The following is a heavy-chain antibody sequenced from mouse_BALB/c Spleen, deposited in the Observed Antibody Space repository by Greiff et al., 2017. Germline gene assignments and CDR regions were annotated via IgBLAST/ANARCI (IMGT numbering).Heavy chain of an antibody. V-gene: IGHV5-6-3*01. J-gene: IGHJ4*01. CDR1: GFTFSSYG. CDR2: INSNGGST. Sequence: EVKLMESGGGLVQPGGSLKLSCAASGFTFSSYGMSWVRQTPDKRLELVATINSNGGSTYYPDSVKGRFTISRDNAKNTLYLQMSSLKSEDTAMYYCARDWDGRNAMDYWGQGTSVTVSS. D-gene: IGHD4-1*01. CDR3: ARDWDGRNAMDY.